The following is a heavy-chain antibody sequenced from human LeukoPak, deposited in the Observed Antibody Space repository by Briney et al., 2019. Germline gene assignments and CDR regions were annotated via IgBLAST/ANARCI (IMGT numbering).Heavy chain of an antibody. J-gene: IGHJ4*02. CDR1: GGSISSYY. CDR3: ASFPGTSRFEY. V-gene: IGHV4-59*01. Sequence: SETLSLTCTVSGGSISSYYWSWIRQPPGKGLEYIGYIYYSGSTNYNPSLKSRVTISVDMSKNQFSLRLSSVTAADTAVYYCASFPGTSRFEYWGQGTLVTVSS. D-gene: IGHD1-26*01. CDR2: IYYSGST.